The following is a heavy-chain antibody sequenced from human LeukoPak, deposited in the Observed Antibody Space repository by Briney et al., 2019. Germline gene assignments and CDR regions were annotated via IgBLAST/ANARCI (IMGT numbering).Heavy chain of an antibody. J-gene: IGHJ4*02. Sequence: GGSLRLSCAASGFTFSSYGMSWVRQAPGKGLEWVSAISGSGGSTYYADSVKGRFTISRDNSKNTVHLQVNSLRAEDTAVYFCAKTGYSSDLSVDYFDNWGQGTLVTVSS. CDR1: GFTFSSYG. CDR2: ISGSGGST. D-gene: IGHD6-25*01. CDR3: AKTGYSSDLSVDYFDN. V-gene: IGHV3-23*01.